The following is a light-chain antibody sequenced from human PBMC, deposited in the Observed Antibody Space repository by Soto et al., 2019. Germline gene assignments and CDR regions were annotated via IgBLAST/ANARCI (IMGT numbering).Light chain of an antibody. V-gene: IGKV1-39*01. J-gene: IGKJ4*01. Sequence: DIQMTQSPSSLSASVGDRVTITCRASQTIITYLNWFQQQTGKAHKLIIYSTSSLKSGVPSRFRGSGSGTDFTLTISSLQPEDFATYYCQQSYSIPLTFGGGTKV. CDR3: QQSYSIPLT. CDR1: QTIITY. CDR2: STS.